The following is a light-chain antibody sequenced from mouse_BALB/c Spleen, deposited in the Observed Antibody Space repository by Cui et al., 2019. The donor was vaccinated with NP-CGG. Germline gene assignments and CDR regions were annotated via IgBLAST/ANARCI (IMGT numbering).Light chain of an antibody. CDR2: GTK. Sequence: QAVVTQESALTTSPGETVTITCRSSTGAVTTSNYANWVQEKPDHLFTGVIGGTKNRPPGVPARFSGSLIEGKAALTIAGAQTEDEAIYFCALWYSNHWVFGGGTKVTVL. J-gene: IGLJ1*01. CDR3: ALWYSNHWV. CDR1: TGAVTTSNY. V-gene: IGLV1*01.